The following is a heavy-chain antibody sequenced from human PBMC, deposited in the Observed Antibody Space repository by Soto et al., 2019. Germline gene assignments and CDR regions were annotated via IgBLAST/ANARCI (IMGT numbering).Heavy chain of an antibody. CDR3: VHPRSTVQIPPT. CDR1: GFTFSMFS. D-gene: IGHD4-17*01. Sequence: PGGSLRLSCSVSGFTFSMFSMHWVRQAPGKGLEYVSGISSNGDSTYYADSVKGRFTISRDNYKNTLYLQMSSLRAVDTAVYYCVHPRSTVQIPPTWGQGTLVTVSS. J-gene: IGHJ5*02. CDR2: ISSNGDST. V-gene: IGHV3-64D*06.